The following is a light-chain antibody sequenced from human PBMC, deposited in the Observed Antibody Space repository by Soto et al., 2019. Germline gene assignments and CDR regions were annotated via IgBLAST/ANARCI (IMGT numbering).Light chain of an antibody. J-gene: IGKJ1*01. Sequence: EIVLTQSPCTLSLSAGERATLSCRASQSVSSSYLAWYQQKPGQAPRLLIYGASSRATDIPDRITGSGSGTDFTLTINRLEPEDFAVYYCQHYGSTPWTFGQGTKVDIK. CDR1: QSVSSSY. CDR2: GAS. CDR3: QHYGSTPWT. V-gene: IGKV3-20*01.